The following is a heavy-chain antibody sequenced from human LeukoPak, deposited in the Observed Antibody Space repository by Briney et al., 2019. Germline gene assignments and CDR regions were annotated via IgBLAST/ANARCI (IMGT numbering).Heavy chain of an antibody. CDR1: GGSISSYY. CDR3: ARESPDYDFWSGYLSPDY. D-gene: IGHD3-3*01. CDR2: IYYSGST. J-gene: IGHJ4*02. V-gene: IGHV4-59*01. Sequence: SETLSLTCTVSGGSISSYYWSWIRQPPGKGLEWIGYIYYSGSTNYNPSLKSRVTISVDTSKNQFSLKLSSVTAADTAVYYCARESPDYDFWSGYLSPDYWGQGTLVTVSS.